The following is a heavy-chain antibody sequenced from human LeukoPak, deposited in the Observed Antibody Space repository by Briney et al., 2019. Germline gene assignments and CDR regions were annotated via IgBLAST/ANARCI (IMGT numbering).Heavy chain of an antibody. CDR3: ARDRVAAAGTAFDI. Sequence: ASVKVSCKASGGTFSSYAISWVRQAPGQGLEWMGIINPSGGSTSYAQKFQGRVTMTRDTSTSTVYMELSSLRSEDTAVYYCARDRVAAAGTAFDIWGQGTMVTVSS. CDR2: INPSGGST. V-gene: IGHV1-46*01. D-gene: IGHD6-13*01. J-gene: IGHJ3*02. CDR1: GGTFSSYA.